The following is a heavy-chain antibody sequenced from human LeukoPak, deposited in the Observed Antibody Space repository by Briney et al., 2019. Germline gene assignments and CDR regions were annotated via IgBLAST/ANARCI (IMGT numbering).Heavy chain of an antibody. Sequence: SETLSLTCTVSGGSISSGSYYWSWIRQPAGKGLVWIGRIYTSGSTNYNPSLKSRVTISVDTSKNQFSLKLSSVTAADTAVYYCARVYYDSSGYLILDYWGQGTLVTVSS. CDR1: GGSISSGSYY. D-gene: IGHD3-22*01. CDR3: ARVYYDSSGYLILDY. J-gene: IGHJ4*02. CDR2: IYTSGST. V-gene: IGHV4-61*02.